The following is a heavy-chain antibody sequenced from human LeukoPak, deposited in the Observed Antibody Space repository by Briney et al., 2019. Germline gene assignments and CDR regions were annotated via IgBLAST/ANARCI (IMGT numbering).Heavy chain of an antibody. J-gene: IGHJ4*02. Sequence: GGSLRLSCAVSGFTFSDYYMSCIRQAPGKGLEWGSYISSSSSHTNYADAVKGRFTISRDNAKNSLYLQMNTLRAEDTAVYYCARSITIAAPHDYWGQGNLVTVSP. CDR1: GFTFSDYY. D-gene: IGHD2-15*01. CDR2: ISSSSSHT. V-gene: IGHV3-11*03. CDR3: ARSITIAAPHDY.